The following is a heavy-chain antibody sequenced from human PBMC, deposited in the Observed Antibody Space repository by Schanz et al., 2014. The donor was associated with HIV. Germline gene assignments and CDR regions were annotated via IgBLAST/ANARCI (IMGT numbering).Heavy chain of an antibody. CDR3: ARVNGLYGNYEVDY. Sequence: VQLQESGPGLVKPSETLSLTCTVSGGSISSGGYYWSWIRQHPVKGLEWIGYISNSGRTYYNPSPKSRVTVSVDTSRNQFSLKVRSVTAADTAMYYCARVNGLYGNYEVDYWGHGTLVTVSS. V-gene: IGHV4-31*03. J-gene: IGHJ4*01. D-gene: IGHD4-17*01. CDR2: ISNSGRT. CDR1: GGSISSGGYY.